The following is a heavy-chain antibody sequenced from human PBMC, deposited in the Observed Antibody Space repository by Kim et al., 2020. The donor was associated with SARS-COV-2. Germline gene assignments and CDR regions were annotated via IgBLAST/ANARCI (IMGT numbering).Heavy chain of an antibody. CDR2: IKQDGSEK. D-gene: IGHD4-17*01. CDR1: GFTFSSYW. Sequence: GGSLRLSCAASGFTFSSYWMSWVRQAPGKGLEWVANIKQDGSEKYYVDSVKGRFTISRDNAKNSLYLQMNSLRAEDTAVYYCARCPFLVSYYGGNLYYYYGMDVWGQGTTVTVSS. J-gene: IGHJ6*02. CDR3: ARCPFLVSYYGGNLYYYYGMDV. V-gene: IGHV3-7*03.